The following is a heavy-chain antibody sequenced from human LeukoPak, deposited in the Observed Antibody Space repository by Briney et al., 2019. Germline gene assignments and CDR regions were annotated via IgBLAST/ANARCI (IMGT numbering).Heavy chain of an antibody. CDR2: ISYDGSSK. CDR1: GFTFSDYY. J-gene: IGHJ4*02. Sequence: GGSLRLSCAASGFTFSDYYVTWIRQAPGKGLEWVAVISYDGSSKYYADSVKGRFTISRDNSKNTLYLQMNSLRAEDTALYYCAKDRPQYCSSVSCYVFDSWGQGTLVTVSS. V-gene: IGHV3-30*18. CDR3: AKDRPQYCSSVSCYVFDS. D-gene: IGHD2-2*01.